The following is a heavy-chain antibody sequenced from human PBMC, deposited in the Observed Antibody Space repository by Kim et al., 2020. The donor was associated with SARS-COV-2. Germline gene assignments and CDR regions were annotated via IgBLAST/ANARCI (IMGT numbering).Heavy chain of an antibody. CDR1: GGSLGSYY. D-gene: IGHD7-27*01. J-gene: IGHJ4*02. CDR3: ARGWGGNYNNWGFDS. Sequence: SETLSLTCTVSGGSLGSYYWSWIRQPPGKGLEWIGYILYGGTTKYNPSLKSRVTMSVDTSENQFFLRLTSVTAADTAIYYCARGWGGNYNNWGFDSWGQGTLVTVSS. V-gene: IGHV4-59*01. CDR2: ILYGGTT.